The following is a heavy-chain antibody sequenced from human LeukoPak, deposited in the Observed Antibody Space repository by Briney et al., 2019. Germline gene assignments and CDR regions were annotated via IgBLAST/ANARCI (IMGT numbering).Heavy chain of an antibody. J-gene: IGHJ5*02. D-gene: IGHD6-19*01. CDR1: GDSISSSPYY. Sequence: SETLSLTCTVSGDSISSSPYYWGWVRQPPGKGLEWIGSIYYIGSTHYNPSLKRRVTISVDTSKNQFSLKLSSVTPEDTAVYYCVRESAYDSGWVTRWFDPWGQGTLVTVSS. CDR3: VRESAYDSGWVTRWFDP. V-gene: IGHV4-39*07. CDR2: IYYIGST.